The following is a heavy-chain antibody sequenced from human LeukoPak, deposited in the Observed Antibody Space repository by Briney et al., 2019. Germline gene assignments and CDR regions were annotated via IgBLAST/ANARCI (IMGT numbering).Heavy chain of an antibody. D-gene: IGHD6-13*01. V-gene: IGHV3-7*01. J-gene: IGHJ4*02. CDR2: IKPDGSEK. CDR3: ASGFSSSWATFDY. Sequence: PGGSLRLSCAASGFTFSNAWMTWVRQAPGKGLEWVANIKPDGSEKYYVDSVKGRFTISRDNAKTSLYLQMNSLRAEDTAVYYCASGFSSSWATFDYWGRGTLVTVSS. CDR1: GFTFSNAW.